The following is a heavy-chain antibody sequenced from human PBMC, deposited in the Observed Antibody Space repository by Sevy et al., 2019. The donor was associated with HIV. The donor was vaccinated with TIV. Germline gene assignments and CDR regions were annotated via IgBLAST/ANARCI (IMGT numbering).Heavy chain of an antibody. CDR1: EYTLTQLS. Sequence: ASVKVSCKVSEYTLTQLSMHWVRQAPGKGLEWMGHFDPEDGETIYGQKFLGRVTMTEDTSANTAYMQLNSLTSEDTAVYYCATEGLRYYSGASLYQGDWFDPWGQGTLVTVSS. CDR3: ATEGLRYYSGASLYQGDWFDP. D-gene: IGHD2-15*01. CDR2: FDPEDGET. J-gene: IGHJ5*02. V-gene: IGHV1-24*01.